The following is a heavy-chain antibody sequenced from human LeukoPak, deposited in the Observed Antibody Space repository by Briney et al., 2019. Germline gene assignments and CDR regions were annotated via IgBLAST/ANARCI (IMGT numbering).Heavy chain of an antibody. Sequence: GGSLRLSCEASGFIFSDHYMSWVRQAPGKGLEWVSAISGSGGSTYYADSVKGRFTISRDNSKNTLYLQMNSLGAEDTAVYYCAKDQLGGAGDYWGQGTLVTVSS. CDR1: GFIFSDHY. V-gene: IGHV3-23*01. CDR3: AKDQLGGAGDY. J-gene: IGHJ4*02. CDR2: ISGSGGST. D-gene: IGHD3-16*01.